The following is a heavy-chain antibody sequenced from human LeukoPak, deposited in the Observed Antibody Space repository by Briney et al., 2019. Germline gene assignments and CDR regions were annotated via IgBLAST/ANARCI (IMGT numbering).Heavy chain of an antibody. V-gene: IGHV1-69*05. CDR2: IIPIFGTA. CDR1: GGTFSSYA. J-gene: IGHJ4*02. CDR3: ARVRGTTVTTTLFDY. Sequence: SVKVSCKASGGTFSSYAISWVRQAPGQGLEWMGGIIPIFGTANYAQKFQGRVTITTDESTSTAYMELSSLRSEDTAVYYCARVRGTTVTTTLFDYWAREPWSPSPQ. D-gene: IGHD4-11*01.